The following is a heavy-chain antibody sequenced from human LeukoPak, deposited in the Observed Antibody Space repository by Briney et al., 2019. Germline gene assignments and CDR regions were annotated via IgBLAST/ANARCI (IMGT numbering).Heavy chain of an antibody. CDR3: ARVSPQRYYDFWSGLDV. CDR2: ISYDGSNK. J-gene: IGHJ6*04. V-gene: IGHV3-30-3*01. D-gene: IGHD3-3*01. Sequence: PGRSLRLSCAASGFTFSSYAMHWVRQAPGKGLEWVAVISYDGSNKYYADSVKGRFTISRDNSKNTLYLQMNSLRAEDTAVYYCARVSPQRYYDFWSGLDVWGKGTTVTVSS. CDR1: GFTFSSYA.